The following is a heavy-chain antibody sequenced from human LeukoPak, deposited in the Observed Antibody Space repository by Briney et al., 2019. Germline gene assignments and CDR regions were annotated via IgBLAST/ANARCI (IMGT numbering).Heavy chain of an antibody. V-gene: IGHV3-21*01. J-gene: IGHJ3*02. D-gene: IGHD1-7*01. CDR2: ISSSSSYI. Sequence: GGSLRLSCAASGFTFSSYSMNWVRQAPGKGLEWVSSISSSSSYIYYADSVKGRFTISRDNAKNSLYLQMNSLRAEDTAVYYCARDQLELGAFDIWGQGTMVTVSS. CDR3: ARDQLELGAFDI. CDR1: GFTFSSYS.